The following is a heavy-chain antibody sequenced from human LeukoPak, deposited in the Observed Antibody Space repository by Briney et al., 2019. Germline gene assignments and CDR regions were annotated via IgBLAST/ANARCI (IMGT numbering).Heavy chain of an antibody. Sequence: GGSLRLSCAASGFTFSSYWMSWVRQAPGKGLEWVSSIFSSSSYIFYADSVKGRFTISRDNAKNSLYLQMNSLRTEDTAVYYCARDLTSTSWEGFDPWGQGTLVTVSS. CDR1: GFTFSSYW. J-gene: IGHJ5*02. CDR2: IFSSSSYI. D-gene: IGHD2-2*01. V-gene: IGHV3-21*01. CDR3: ARDLTSTSWEGFDP.